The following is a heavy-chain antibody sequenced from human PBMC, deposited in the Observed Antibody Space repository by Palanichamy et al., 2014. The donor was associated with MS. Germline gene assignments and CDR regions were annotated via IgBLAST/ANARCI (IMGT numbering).Heavy chain of an antibody. J-gene: IGHJ2*01. CDR3: ARVYSSGWANWYFDL. D-gene: IGHD6-19*01. CDR2: ISRSDDYM. Sequence: EVQLVESGGGLVAPGGSLRLSCAASGFTFTSYTMDWVRQAPGKGLEWVSSISRSDDYMYYADSVKGRFTISRDNAKNSLHLQMNSLRAEDTAVYFCARVYSSGWANWYFDLWGRGTLVTVSA. CDR1: GFTFTSYT. V-gene: IGHV3-21*01.